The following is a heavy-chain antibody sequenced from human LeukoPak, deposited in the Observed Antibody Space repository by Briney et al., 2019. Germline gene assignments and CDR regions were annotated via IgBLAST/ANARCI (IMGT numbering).Heavy chain of an antibody. CDR1: GLTFSSYA. D-gene: IGHD5-18*01. CDR2: ISYDGSNK. V-gene: IGHV3-30-3*01. J-gene: IGHJ4*02. Sequence: GGSLRLSCAASGLTFSSYAMHWVRQAPGKGLEWVAVISYDGSNKYYADSVKGRFTISRDNSKNTLYLQMDSLRAEDTAVYYCARDVVRYSYGSGGYWGQGTLVTVSS. CDR3: ARDVVRYSYGSGGY.